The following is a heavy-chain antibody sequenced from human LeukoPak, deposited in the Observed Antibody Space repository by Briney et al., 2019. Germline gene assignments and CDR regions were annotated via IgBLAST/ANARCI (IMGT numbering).Heavy chain of an antibody. J-gene: IGHJ6*03. Sequence: SETLSLTCTVSGGSISSSSYYWGWIRQPPGKGLEWIGSIYYSGSTYYNPSLKSRVTISVDTSKNQFSLKLSSVTAADTAVYYCARGWGRRRSSSYYMDVWGKGTTVTVSS. CDR2: IYYSGST. CDR3: ARGWGRRRSSSYYMDV. CDR1: GGSISSSSYY. V-gene: IGHV4-39*01. D-gene: IGHD6-6*01.